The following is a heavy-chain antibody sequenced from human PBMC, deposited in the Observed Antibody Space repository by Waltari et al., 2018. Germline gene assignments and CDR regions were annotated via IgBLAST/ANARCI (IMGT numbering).Heavy chain of an antibody. Sequence: EVQLVESGGGLVQPGGSLQLSCAASGFTFVASTVHWVRPASGKGLEWVGRIRNKPNNFATAYAASVKGRFIISRDDSKNTAYLQMNSLKTEDTAVYYCTRVDLVGDPTLGNFYYYGMDVWGQGTTVTVSS. CDR2: IRNKPNNFAT. CDR3: TRVDLVGDPTLGNFYYYGMDV. D-gene: IGHD1-26*01. V-gene: IGHV3-73*01. J-gene: IGHJ6*02. CDR1: GFTFVAST.